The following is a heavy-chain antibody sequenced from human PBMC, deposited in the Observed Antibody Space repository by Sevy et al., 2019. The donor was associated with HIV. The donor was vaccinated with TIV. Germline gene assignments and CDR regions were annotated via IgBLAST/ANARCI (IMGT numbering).Heavy chain of an antibody. Sequence: GGSLRLSCAASGFTFSSYAMHWVRQAPGKGLEWVAVISYDGSNKYYADSVKGRFTISRDNSKNTLYLQMNSLRAEDTAVYYCARDPLRLGELSFFDYWGQGTLVTVSS. V-gene: IGHV3-30*04. J-gene: IGHJ4*02. CDR2: ISYDGSNK. CDR1: GFTFSSYA. D-gene: IGHD3-16*02. CDR3: ARDPLRLGELSFFDY.